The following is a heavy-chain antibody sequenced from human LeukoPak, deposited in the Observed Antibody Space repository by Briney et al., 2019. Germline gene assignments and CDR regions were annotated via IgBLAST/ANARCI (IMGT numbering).Heavy chain of an antibody. D-gene: IGHD3-22*01. CDR3: ARARNYYDSSGFYYEGDAFDI. J-gene: IGHJ3*02. V-gene: IGHV4-38-2*02. CDR1: GDSICSSYV. CDR2: ISHSENT. Sequence: SETLSLTCYVSGDSICSSYVWGWIRQPPGTGLVGIGSISHSENTFYNPSLKRRVTISVDTSKNQFSLKLSSVTAADTAVYYCARARNYYDSSGFYYEGDAFDIWGQGTMVTVSS.